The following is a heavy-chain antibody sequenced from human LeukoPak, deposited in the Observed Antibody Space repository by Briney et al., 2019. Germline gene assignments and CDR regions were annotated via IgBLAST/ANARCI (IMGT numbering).Heavy chain of an antibody. J-gene: IGHJ4*02. D-gene: IGHD1-1*01. CDR2: ISGSGVST. CDR1: KFNFNSYG. Sequence: GGSLRLSCATSKFNFNSYGMTWVRQAPGKGLEWVSSISGSGVSTQYAASVQGRFTISRDNSKNTLYLQMNSLRAEDTAVYYCAKRPNWNDWGNFDYWGQGTLVTVSS. CDR3: AKRPNWNDWGNFDY. V-gene: IGHV3-23*01.